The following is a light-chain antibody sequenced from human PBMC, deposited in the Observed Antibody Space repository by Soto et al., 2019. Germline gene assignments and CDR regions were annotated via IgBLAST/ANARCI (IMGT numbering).Light chain of an antibody. CDR1: SSDVGSDNL. V-gene: IGLV2-23*01. CDR3: CSYAGGNNWV. J-gene: IGLJ3*02. CDR2: EGS. Sequence: QSALTQPASVSGSPGQSITISCTGTSSDVGSDNLVSWYQQHPGKAPKLMIYEGSKRPSGVSNRFSGSKSGNTASLTISGLQAEDEADYYCCSYAGGNNWVFGGGTKLTVL.